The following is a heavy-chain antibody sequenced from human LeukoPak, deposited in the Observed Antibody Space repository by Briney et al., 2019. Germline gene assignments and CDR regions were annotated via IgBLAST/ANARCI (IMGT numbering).Heavy chain of an antibody. J-gene: IGHJ4*02. V-gene: IGHV4-34*01. Sequence: PSETLSLTCAVYGGSFSGYYWSWIRQPPGKGLEWIGEINHSGSTNYNPSLKSRVTISVDTSKNQFSLKLSSVTAADTAVYYCARGSWWELPYFDYWGQGTLVTVSS. D-gene: IGHD1-26*01. CDR1: GGSFSGYY. CDR3: ARGSWWELPYFDY. CDR2: INHSGST.